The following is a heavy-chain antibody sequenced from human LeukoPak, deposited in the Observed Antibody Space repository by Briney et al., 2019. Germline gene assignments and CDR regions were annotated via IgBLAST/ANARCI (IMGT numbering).Heavy chain of an antibody. Sequence: KPSETLSLTCAVYGGPFSGYYWSWIRPPPGKGLEWIGEINHSGSTNYNPSLKSRVTISVDTSKNQFSLKLSSVTAADTAVYYCARGRNGYYYGSGSYYPWGQGTLVTVSS. CDR2: INHSGST. CDR3: ARGRNGYYYGSGSYYP. J-gene: IGHJ5*02. V-gene: IGHV4-34*01. D-gene: IGHD3-10*01. CDR1: GGPFSGYY.